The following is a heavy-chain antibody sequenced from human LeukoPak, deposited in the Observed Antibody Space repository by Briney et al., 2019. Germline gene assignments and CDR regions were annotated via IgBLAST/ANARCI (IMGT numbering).Heavy chain of an antibody. J-gene: IGHJ3*02. CDR1: GYSFTSYW. CDR2: IYPGDSDT. V-gene: IGHV5-51*01. CDR3: ARRNYDSGGAFDI. D-gene: IGHD3-22*01. Sequence: GAYLKISCKGSGYSFTSYWIGWVRQMPGKGLEWMGIIYPGDSDTRYSPSFQGQVTISADKSISTAYLQWSSLKASDTAMYYCARRNYDSGGAFDIWGQGTMVTVSS.